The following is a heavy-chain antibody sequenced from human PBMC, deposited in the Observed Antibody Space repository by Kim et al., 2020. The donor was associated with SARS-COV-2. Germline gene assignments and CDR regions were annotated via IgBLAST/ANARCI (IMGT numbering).Heavy chain of an antibody. CDR1: GGSISSSSYY. Sequence: SETLSLTCTVSGGSISSSSYYWGWIRQPPGKGLEWIGSIYYSGSTYYNPSLKSRVTISVDTSKNQFSLKLSSVTAADTAVYYCASSLSGYDYGMDVWGQGTTVTVSS. J-gene: IGHJ6*02. V-gene: IGHV4-39*01. CDR3: ASSLSGYDYGMDV. CDR2: IYYSGST. D-gene: IGHD3-3*01.